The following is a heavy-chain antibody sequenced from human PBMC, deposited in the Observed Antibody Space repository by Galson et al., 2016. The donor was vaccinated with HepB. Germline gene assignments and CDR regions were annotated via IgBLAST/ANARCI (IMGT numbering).Heavy chain of an antibody. CDR2: ITPIFGTA. CDR3: ASTPEDRAGWDKNHFYYAMDA. Sequence: SVKVSCKASGGTFSSNAINWVRQAPGQGLEWMGRITPIFGTAKYAQKFQGRVTITADESTTTAYMALSSLRSEDTAVYYCASTPEDRAGWDKNHFYYAMDAWGQGTTVTVSS. D-gene: IGHD1-26*01. J-gene: IGHJ6*02. CDR1: GGTFSSNA. V-gene: IGHV1-69*13.